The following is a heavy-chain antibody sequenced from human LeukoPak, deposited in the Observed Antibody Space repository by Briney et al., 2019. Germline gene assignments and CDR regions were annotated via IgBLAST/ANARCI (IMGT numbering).Heavy chain of an antibody. CDR2: IRSNGGST. Sequence: GGSLTLSSSADVFSFNSYAMHRVRQAPGKGLEYVSAIRSNGGSTYYADSVKGRFTISRDNSKTTLYLQMSSLRAADKAVYYCVYGSRSSSDLNGLDPWGQGTLVTVSS. CDR1: VFSFNSYA. J-gene: IGHJ5*02. D-gene: IGHD2-2*01. V-gene: IGHV3-64D*09. CDR3: VYGSRSSSDLNGLDP.